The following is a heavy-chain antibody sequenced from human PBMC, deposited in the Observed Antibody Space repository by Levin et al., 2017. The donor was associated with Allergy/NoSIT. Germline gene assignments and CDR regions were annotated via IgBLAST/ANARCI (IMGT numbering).Heavy chain of an antibody. CDR1: GFTFSSYS. D-gene: IGHD5-24*01. V-gene: IGHV3-21*01. J-gene: IGHJ5*02. Sequence: KTGGSLRLSCAASGFTFSSYSMNWVRQAPGKGLEWVSSISSSSSYIYYADSVKGRFTISRDNAKNSLSLQMNSLRAEDTAVYYCARAFTAQMATTWGQGTLVTVSS. CDR3: ARAFTAQMATT. CDR2: ISSSSSYI.